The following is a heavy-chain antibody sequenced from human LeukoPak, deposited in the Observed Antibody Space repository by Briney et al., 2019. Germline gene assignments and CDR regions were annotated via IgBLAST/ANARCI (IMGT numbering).Heavy chain of an antibody. CDR3: ARDLSSTPNWELDY. Sequence: GAAVKVSCKASGYTFTQYFIHWARQAPGQGLEWMGRIRSDSGNTEYAQRFQGRVTMTRDTSITTVYMELHSLTFDDAAVYYCARDLSSTPNWELDYWGQGALVTVSS. CDR2: IRSDSGNT. V-gene: IGHV1-2*06. J-gene: IGHJ4*02. D-gene: IGHD1-26*01. CDR1: GYTFTQYF.